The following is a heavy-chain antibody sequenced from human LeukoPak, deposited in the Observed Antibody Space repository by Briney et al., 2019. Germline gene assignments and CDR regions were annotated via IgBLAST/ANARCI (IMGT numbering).Heavy chain of an antibody. CDR1: GYTFTAYY. J-gene: IGHJ4*02. CDR3: AMQYNCGGDFFPSYFDY. D-gene: IGHD2-21*02. V-gene: IGHV1-2*06. CDR2: ISPSRGDT. Sequence: ASVKVSCKASGYTFTAYYIHWVRQAPGQGLEWMGRISPSRGDTNYAQQFQGRVTMTRDTAITTAYLELSRRSSDDTAVYFCAMQYNCGGDFFPSYFDYWGQGALVTVSS.